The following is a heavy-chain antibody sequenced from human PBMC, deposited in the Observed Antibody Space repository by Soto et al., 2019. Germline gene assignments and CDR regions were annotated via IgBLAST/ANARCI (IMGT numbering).Heavy chain of an antibody. V-gene: IGHV4-39*07. D-gene: IGHD3-22*01. CDR1: GDSISSGSYN. J-gene: IGHJ4*02. Sequence: SETLSLTCTVSGDSISSGSYNWGWVRQPPGKGLEWIGSIYSSGMTHHNPSLKSRVTISVDTSKNQFSLKLSSVTAADTAVYYCASNNYYDSSGPKALPFDYWGQGTLVTVSS. CDR3: ASNNYYDSSGPKALPFDY. CDR2: IYSSGMT.